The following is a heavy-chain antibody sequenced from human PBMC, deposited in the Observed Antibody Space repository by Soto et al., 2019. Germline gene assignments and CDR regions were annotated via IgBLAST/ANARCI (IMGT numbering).Heavy chain of an antibody. V-gene: IGHV3-30*18. CDR2: MSFDGSNR. CDR1: GFTFSSYG. CDR3: AKDGIGGNSPNYWYFDL. Sequence: QVQLVESGGGVVQPGRSLRLSCAASGFTFSSYGMHWVRQAPGKGLEWVAVMSFDGSNRYYADSVRGRCTISRDNSKSTLHLQMISLRAEDTAVYFCAKDGIGGNSPNYWYFDLWGRGTLVTVSS. D-gene: IGHD2-21*02. J-gene: IGHJ2*01.